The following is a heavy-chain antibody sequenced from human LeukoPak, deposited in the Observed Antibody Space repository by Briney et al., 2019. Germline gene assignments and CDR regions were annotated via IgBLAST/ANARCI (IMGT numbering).Heavy chain of an antibody. V-gene: IGHV3-53*01. CDR1: GFTVSNNY. J-gene: IGHJ3*02. CDR2: IYTDDST. Sequence: PGGSLRLSCAASGFTVSNNYMSWVRQAPGKGLEWVSVIYTDDSTYYADFVKGRFTISRDSCKNTLYLQMNSLRADDTAVYYCARYHYYDSSGVEKAFDIWGQGTMVTVSS. D-gene: IGHD3-22*01. CDR3: ARYHYYDSSGVEKAFDI.